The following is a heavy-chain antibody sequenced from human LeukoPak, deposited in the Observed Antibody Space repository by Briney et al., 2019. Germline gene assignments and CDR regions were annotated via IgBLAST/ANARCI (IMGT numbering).Heavy chain of an antibody. J-gene: IGHJ4*02. V-gene: IGHV3-30*04. CDR2: VSDDGNSI. Sequence: PGGSLRLSCAASGFTFSNYPMHWVRQAPGKGLEWVAVVSDDGNSIYYADSVKGRFTISRDNSKNTLYLQTNSLRAEDTALYYCVRDRDSTGYYDYWGQGTLVTVSS. CDR3: VRDRDSTGYYDY. D-gene: IGHD3-22*01. CDR1: GFTFSNYP.